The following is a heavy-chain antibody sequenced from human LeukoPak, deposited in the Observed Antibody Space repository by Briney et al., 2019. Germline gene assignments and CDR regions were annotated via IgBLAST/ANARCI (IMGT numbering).Heavy chain of an antibody. D-gene: IGHD4-17*01. CDR1: GFTFSSYV. Sequence: PGGSLRLSCAASGFTFSSYVMHWVRQAPGKGLEWVAIISYDGSNEYYADSVKGRFTISRDNSRNTLYLQMNSLRAEDTAVYYCAQDTLRRPGWGQGTLVTVSS. J-gene: IGHJ4*02. V-gene: IGHV3-30*04. CDR2: ISYDGSNE. CDR3: AQDTLRRPG.